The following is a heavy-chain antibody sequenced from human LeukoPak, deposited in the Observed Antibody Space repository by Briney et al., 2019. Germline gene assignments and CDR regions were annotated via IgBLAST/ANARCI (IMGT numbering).Heavy chain of an antibody. D-gene: IGHD2-8*01. CDR1: GFTFSSYA. CDR3: AKDPSTNGVCYTICDDY. V-gene: IGHV3-23*01. Sequence: GGSLRLSCAAPGFTFSSYAMSWVRQAPGKGLEWVSAISGSGGSTYYADSVKGRFTISRDNSKSTLYLQMNSLRAEDTAVYYCAKDPSTNGVCYTICDDYWGQGTLVTVSS. J-gene: IGHJ4*02. CDR2: ISGSGGST.